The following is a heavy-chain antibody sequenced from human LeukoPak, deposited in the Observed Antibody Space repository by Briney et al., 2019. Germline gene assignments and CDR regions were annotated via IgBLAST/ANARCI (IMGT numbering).Heavy chain of an antibody. J-gene: IGHJ4*02. CDR2: ISSSGSTI. V-gene: IGHV3-48*03. CDR3: ARIERELTLAFDY. Sequence: GGSLRLSCAASGFTFSSYEMNWVRQAPGKGLEWVSYISSSGSTIYYADSVKGRFTISRDNAKNSLYLQMNSLRAEDTAVYYCARIERELTLAFDYWGQGTLVTVSS. CDR1: GFTFSSYE. D-gene: IGHD1-26*01.